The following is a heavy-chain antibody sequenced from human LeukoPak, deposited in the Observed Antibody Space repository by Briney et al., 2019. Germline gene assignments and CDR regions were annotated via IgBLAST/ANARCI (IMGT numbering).Heavy chain of an antibody. CDR3: ARDLGSSSSDAFDI. CDR1: GYTFTGYY. J-gene: IGHJ3*02. CDR2: NNPNSGGT. V-gene: IGHV1-2*02. Sequence: ASDKVSCKASGYTFTGYYMHWVGPAPGHGREWMGWNNPNSGGTNYAQKFQGRVTMTRDTSISTAYMELSRLRSDDTAVYYCARDLGSSSSDAFDIWGKGTMVTVSS. D-gene: IGHD6-6*01.